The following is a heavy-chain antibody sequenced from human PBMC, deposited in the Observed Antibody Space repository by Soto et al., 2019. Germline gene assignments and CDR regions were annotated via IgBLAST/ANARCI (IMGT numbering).Heavy chain of an antibody. J-gene: IGHJ6*03. Sequence: EVQLLESGGGLVQPGGSLRLSCAASGFTFGSYAMNWLPQAPGRGLECVSFISGSGRTTYYADPVKGRFTDSRDNSKITLYLQMNSLRAEDTALYYCAKFRGPSYSYYSMDVWGKGTTVTVSS. D-gene: IGHD3-16*01. CDR1: GFTFGSYA. CDR3: AKFRGPSYSYYSMDV. CDR2: ISGSGRTT. V-gene: IGHV3-23*01.